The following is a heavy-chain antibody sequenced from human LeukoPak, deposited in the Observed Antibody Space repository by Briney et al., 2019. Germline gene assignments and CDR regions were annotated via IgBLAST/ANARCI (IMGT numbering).Heavy chain of an antibody. CDR3: VTESAWLFDY. CDR1: GFTFSTYS. J-gene: IGHJ4*02. CDR2: ISRSSTTI. V-gene: IGHV3-48*02. Sequence: GGSLRLSCAASGFTFSTYSMNWVRQAPGKGLEWVSDISRSSTTIYYADSVKGRFTISRDNAKNALFLQVNSLRDEDTALYHCVTESAWLFDYWGQGTLVTVSS. D-gene: IGHD5-12*01.